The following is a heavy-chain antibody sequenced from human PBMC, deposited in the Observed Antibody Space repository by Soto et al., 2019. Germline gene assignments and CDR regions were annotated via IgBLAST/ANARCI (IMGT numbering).Heavy chain of an antibody. D-gene: IGHD2-15*01. CDR2: IIPIFGTA. V-gene: IGHV1-69*06. CDR3: AREVAIVVVVAGGYYFDY. CDR1: GGTFSSYA. Sequence: QVQLVQSGAEVKKPGSSVKVSCKASGGTFSSYAISWVRQAPGQGLEWMGGIIPIFGTANYAQKFQGRVPITADKSTSTAYMELSSLRSEDTAVYYCAREVAIVVVVAGGYYFDYWGQGTLVTVSS. J-gene: IGHJ4*02.